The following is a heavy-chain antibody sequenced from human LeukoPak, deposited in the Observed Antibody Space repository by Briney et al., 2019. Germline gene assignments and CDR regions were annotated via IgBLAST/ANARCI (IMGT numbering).Heavy chain of an antibody. Sequence: ASVKVSCKTSGYSFIGNYIHWVRQAHGQGLEWMGWISPTNGATNYDQRFQGRITLTRDTSISTAFMELSSLTSDDTAVYCARGRPLWFGVLDVWGQGTTVAVSS. V-gene: IGHV1-2*02. CDR3: RGRPLWFGVLDV. D-gene: IGHD3-10*01. CDR2: ISPTNGAT. CDR1: GYSFIGNY. J-gene: IGHJ6*02.